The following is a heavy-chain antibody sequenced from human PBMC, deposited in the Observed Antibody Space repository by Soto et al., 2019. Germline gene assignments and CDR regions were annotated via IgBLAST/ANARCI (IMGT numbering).Heavy chain of an antibody. J-gene: IGHJ4*02. CDR1: GFTCSSFG. Sequence: EVQLVESGGGLVQPGGSLRLSCAASGFTCSSFGMNWVRQAPGKGLEWISYIRSSSSTIYYADFVKGRFTISSDDGKNSLYLQMNSLRAEDTAVYYCARMSPFLGNWLFDYWGQGILVTVSS. CDR3: ARMSPFLGNWLFDY. D-gene: IGHD3-10*01. V-gene: IGHV3-48*01. CDR2: IRSSSSTI.